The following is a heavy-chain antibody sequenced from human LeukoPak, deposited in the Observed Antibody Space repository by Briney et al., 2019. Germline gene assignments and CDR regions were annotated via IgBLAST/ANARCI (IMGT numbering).Heavy chain of an antibody. CDR3: AKDNRRHYTSGPNPDSLH. CDR1: GFIFNNYA. J-gene: IGHJ4*02. V-gene: IGHV3-9*01. D-gene: IGHD6-19*01. Sequence: GGSLRLSCAGSGFIFNNYAMHWVRHPPGKGLEWVSGISWNSGTIDYADSVRGRFTISRDNAKNSLYLQMDSLRVEDTAFYYCAKDNRRHYTSGPNPDSLHWGQGALVTVSS. CDR2: ISWNSGTI.